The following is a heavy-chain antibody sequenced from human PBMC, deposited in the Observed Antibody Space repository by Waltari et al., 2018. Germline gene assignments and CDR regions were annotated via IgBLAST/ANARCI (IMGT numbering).Heavy chain of an antibody. Sequence: EVQLVESGGGLVKPGGSPRLSCAASGFTFSSYSMNWVRQAPGKGLEWVSVIYSGGSTYYADSVKGRFTISRDNSKNTLYLQMNSLRAEDTAVYYCARSGSYSHFDYWGQGTLVTVSS. CDR1: GFTFSSYS. J-gene: IGHJ4*02. CDR3: ARSGSYSHFDY. CDR2: IYSGGST. D-gene: IGHD1-26*01. V-gene: IGHV3-66*01.